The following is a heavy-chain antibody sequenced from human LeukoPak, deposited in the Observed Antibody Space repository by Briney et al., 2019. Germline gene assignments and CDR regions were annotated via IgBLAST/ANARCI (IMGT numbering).Heavy chain of an antibody. D-gene: IGHD3-22*01. CDR1: GYTFTSYG. Sequence: VASVKVSCKASGYTFTSYGISWVRQAPGQGLEWMGWISAYNGNTNYAQKLQGRVTMTTDTSTSTAYMELRSLRSDDTAVYYCARGAAMIVVVIPRNDAFDIWGQGTMVTVSS. CDR3: ARGAAMIVVVIPRNDAFDI. V-gene: IGHV1-18*01. J-gene: IGHJ3*02. CDR2: ISAYNGNT.